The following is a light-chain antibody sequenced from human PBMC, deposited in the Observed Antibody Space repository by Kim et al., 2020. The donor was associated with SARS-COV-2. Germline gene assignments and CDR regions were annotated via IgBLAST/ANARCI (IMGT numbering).Light chain of an antibody. J-gene: IGKJ2*01. V-gene: IGKV3-15*01. CDR3: QQYNNWPPENS. CDR1: QSVSSN. Sequence: EIVMTQSPATLSVSPGERATLSCRASQSVSSNLAWYQQKPGQAPRLLIYGASTRATGIPARFSGSGSGTEFTLTISSLQPEDFAVYYCQQYNNWPPENSFGEGTKLEI. CDR2: GAS.